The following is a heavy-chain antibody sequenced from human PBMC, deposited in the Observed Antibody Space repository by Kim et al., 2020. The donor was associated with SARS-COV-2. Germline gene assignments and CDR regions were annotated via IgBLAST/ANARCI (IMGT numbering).Heavy chain of an antibody. Sequence: SETLSLTCAVYGGSFSGYYWSWIRQPPGKGLEWIGEINHSGSTNYNPSLKSRVTISVDTSKNQFSLKLSSVTAADTAVYYCARGPPGYVWGSRPTDFDYWGQGTLVTVSS. CDR2: INHSGST. CDR3: ARGPPGYVWGSRPTDFDY. D-gene: IGHD3-16*01. CDR1: GGSFSGYY. J-gene: IGHJ4*02. V-gene: IGHV4-34*01.